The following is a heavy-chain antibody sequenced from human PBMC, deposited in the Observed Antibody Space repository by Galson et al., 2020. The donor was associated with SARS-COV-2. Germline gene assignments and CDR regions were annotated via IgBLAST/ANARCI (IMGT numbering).Heavy chain of an antibody. CDR3: ASGNCSSTSCLYFATLRWKETEEGYYYYMDV. Sequence: SVKVSCKASGGTFSSYAISWVRQAPGQGLEWMGGIIPIFGTANYAQKFQGRVTITADESTSTAYMELSSLRSEDTAVYYCASGNCSSTSCLYFATLRWKETEEGYYYYMDVWGKGTTVTVSS. CDR2: IIPIFGTA. V-gene: IGHV1-69*13. CDR1: GGTFSSYA. J-gene: IGHJ6*03. D-gene: IGHD2-2*01.